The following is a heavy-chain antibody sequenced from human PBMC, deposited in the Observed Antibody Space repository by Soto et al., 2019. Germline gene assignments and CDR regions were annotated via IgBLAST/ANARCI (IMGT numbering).Heavy chain of an antibody. V-gene: IGHV3-72*01. D-gene: IGHD1-7*01. J-gene: IGHJ4*02. CDR2: IRNKANSYTT. CDR1: GFTFSSYG. Sequence: GGSLRLSCAASGFTFSSYGMDWVRQAPGKGLEWIGRIRNKANSYTTEYAASVKGRFTISRDDSKNSLYLQMNSLKTEDTAVYYCARVWNYYYDYWGQGTLVTVSS. CDR3: ARVWNYYYDY.